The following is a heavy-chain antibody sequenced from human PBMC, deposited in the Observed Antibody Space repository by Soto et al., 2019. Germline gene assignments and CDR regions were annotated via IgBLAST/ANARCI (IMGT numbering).Heavy chain of an antibody. Sequence: QVQLVQSGAEVKKPGSSVKVSCKASGGTFSSYAISWVRQAPGQGRAWMGGIIPIFGTANYAQKLQGRVKITADESTSTAYMELSSLRSEDTAVYYCARSKYSSGWALDYWGQGTLVTVSS. V-gene: IGHV1-69*12. CDR1: GGTFSSYA. CDR3: ARSKYSSGWALDY. D-gene: IGHD6-19*01. J-gene: IGHJ4*02. CDR2: IIPIFGTA.